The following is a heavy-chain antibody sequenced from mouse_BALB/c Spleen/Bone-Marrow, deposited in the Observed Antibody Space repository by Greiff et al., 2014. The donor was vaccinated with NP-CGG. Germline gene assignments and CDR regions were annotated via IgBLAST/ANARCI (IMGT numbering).Heavy chain of an antibody. D-gene: IGHD2-4*01. CDR1: GYAFTNYL. V-gene: IGHV1-54*01. Sequence: VMLVESGAELVRPGTSVKVSCKGSGYAFTNYLIEWVKQRPGQGLEWIGVINSGSGGTKYNEKFKGKATLTADESSSTAYMQLSSLTSDDSAVYFCARAITDAMDYWGQGTSVTVSS. J-gene: IGHJ4*01. CDR2: INSGSGGT. CDR3: ARAITDAMDY.